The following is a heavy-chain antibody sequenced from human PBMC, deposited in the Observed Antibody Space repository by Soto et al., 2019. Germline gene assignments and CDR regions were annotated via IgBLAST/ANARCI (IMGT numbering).Heavy chain of an antibody. CDR2: ISDSGGTR. Sequence: GGSLRLSCAASGFTFSSYEMVWVRQTPGQGLEWVSYISDSGGTRHYADSVKGRFTISRDNAKNSLYLQMDNLRGEDTAVYYCARVPYYYGSGSYYNPDYWGQGTLVTVSS. CDR3: ARVPYYYGSGSYYNPDY. V-gene: IGHV3-48*03. CDR1: GFTFSSYE. J-gene: IGHJ4*02. D-gene: IGHD3-10*01.